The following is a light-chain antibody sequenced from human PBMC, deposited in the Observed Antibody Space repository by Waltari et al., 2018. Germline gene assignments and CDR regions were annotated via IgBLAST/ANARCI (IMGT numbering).Light chain of an antibody. CDR1: QSVSSK. V-gene: IGKV3D-15*01. Sequence: ETVMTQSPSTLSVSPGERATLSCRASQSVSSKLAWYQQKPGQAPRLLIYDASTRATGIPSRFSGSGSGTGFTLTISSLQSEDFAVYFCQQYSNWPPVTFGQGTKVEIQ. J-gene: IGKJ1*01. CDR2: DAS. CDR3: QQYSNWPPVT.